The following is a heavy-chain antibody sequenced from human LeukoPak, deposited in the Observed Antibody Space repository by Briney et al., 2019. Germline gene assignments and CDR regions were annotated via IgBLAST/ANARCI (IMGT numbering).Heavy chain of an antibody. CDR1: GGSISSSSYY. J-gene: IGHJ4*02. Sequence: SETLSLTCTVSGGSISSSSYYWGWIRQPPGKGLEWIGSIYYSGSTYYNPSLKSRVTISVDTSKNQFSLKLSSVTAADTAVYYCARVSCSGGSCSFDYWGQGTLVTVSS. CDR2: IYYSGST. CDR3: ARVSCSGGSCSFDY. V-gene: IGHV4-39*01. D-gene: IGHD2-15*01.